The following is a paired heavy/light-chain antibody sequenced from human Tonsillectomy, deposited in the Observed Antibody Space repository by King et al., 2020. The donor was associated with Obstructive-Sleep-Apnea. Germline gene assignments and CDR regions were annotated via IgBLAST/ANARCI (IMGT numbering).Heavy chain of an antibody. D-gene: IGHD3-10*01. Sequence: EVQLVESGGGLVKPGGSLRLSCAASGFTFSNAWMSWVRQAPGKGLEWVGRIKSKTDGGTTDYAAPVKGRFTISRDDSKNTLYLQMNSLKTEDTAVYYCTTDSPDPKFEAMVRGAPWWVDVWGQGTTVTVSS. V-gene: IGHV3-15*01. CDR1: GFTFSNAW. CDR3: TTDSPDPKFEAMVRGAPWWVDV. J-gene: IGHJ6*02. CDR2: IKSKTDGGTT.
Light chain of an antibody. CDR1: SSDVGGYNY. Sequence: QSALTQPASVSGSPGQSITISCTGTSSDVGGYNYVSWYQQHPGKAPKLMIYDVSNRPSGVSNRFSGSKSGNTASLTISGLQAEDEADYYCSSYTSSSTLEVFGGGTKLTVL. V-gene: IGLV2-14*01. J-gene: IGLJ3*02. CDR2: DVS. CDR3: SSYTSSSTLEV.